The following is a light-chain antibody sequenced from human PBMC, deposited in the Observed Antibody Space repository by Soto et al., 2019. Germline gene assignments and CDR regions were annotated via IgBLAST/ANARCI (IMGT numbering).Light chain of an antibody. V-gene: IGLV2-14*01. J-gene: IGLJ1*01. Sequence: QSVLTQPASVSGTPGQSITISCTGSNSDVGIYDFVSWYQHHPGRAPKLIVSEVSHRPSGVSNRFSGSKSGNTASLTISGLQSKDEADYYCISYTSDDVRYVFGTGTKLTVL. CDR3: ISYTSDDVRYV. CDR2: EVS. CDR1: NSDVGIYDF.